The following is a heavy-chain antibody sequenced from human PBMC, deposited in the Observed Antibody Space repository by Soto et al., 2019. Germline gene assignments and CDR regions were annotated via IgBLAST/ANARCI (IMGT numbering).Heavy chain of an antibody. CDR3: ARKYSGSYLRGYYFDY. J-gene: IGHJ4*02. CDR1: GGSFSGYY. V-gene: IGHV4-34*01. Sequence: SETLSLTCAVYGGSFSGYYWSWIRQPPGKGLEWIGEINHSGSTNYNPSLKSRVTISVDTSKNQFSLKLSSVTAADTAVDYCARKYSGSYLRGYYFDYWGQGTLVTVSS. CDR2: INHSGST. D-gene: IGHD1-26*01.